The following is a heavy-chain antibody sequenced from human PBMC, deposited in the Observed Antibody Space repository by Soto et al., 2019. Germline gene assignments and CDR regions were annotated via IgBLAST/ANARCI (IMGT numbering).Heavy chain of an antibody. Sequence: EVQLVESGVGLVQPGGSLRLSCAASGFTVSSNFMTWVRQVPGKGLEWFSIIFSDGSTFYADSVKGRFTISRDNSKNTLYLQMNSLRAEDTAVFYCARGPLAAAAGHFDYWGQGTLVTVSS. V-gene: IGHV3-66*01. CDR1: GFTVSSNF. D-gene: IGHD6-13*01. J-gene: IGHJ4*02. CDR2: IFSDGST. CDR3: ARGPLAAAAGHFDY.